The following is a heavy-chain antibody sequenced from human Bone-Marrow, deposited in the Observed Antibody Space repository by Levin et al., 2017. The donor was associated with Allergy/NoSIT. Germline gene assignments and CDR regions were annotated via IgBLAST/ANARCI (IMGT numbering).Heavy chain of an antibody. J-gene: IGHJ4*02. CDR1: GFTFSSYW. Sequence: GGSLRLSCAASGFTFSSYWMSWVRQAPGKGLEWVANIKQDGSEKYYVDSVKGRFTISRDNAKNSLYLQMNSLRAEDTAVYYCASDTSDYYGSGSSTYWGQGTLVTVSS. D-gene: IGHD3-10*01. V-gene: IGHV3-7*01. CDR3: ASDTSDYYGSGSSTY. CDR2: IKQDGSEK.